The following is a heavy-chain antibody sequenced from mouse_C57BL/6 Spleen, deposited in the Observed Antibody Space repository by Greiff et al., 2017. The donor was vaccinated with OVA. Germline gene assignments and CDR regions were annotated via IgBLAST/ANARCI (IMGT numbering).Heavy chain of an antibody. CDR2: IYPGDGDT. J-gene: IGHJ3*01. D-gene: IGHD1-1*01. CDR3: ARDPPFITTVGGFAY. CDR1: GYAFSSYW. Sequence: QVQLQQSGAELVKPGASVKISCKASGYAFSSYWMNWVKQRPGKGLEWIGQIYPGDGDTNYNGKFKGKATLTADKSSSTAYMQLSSLTSEDSAVYFCARDPPFITTVGGFAYWGQGTLVTVSA. V-gene: IGHV1-80*01.